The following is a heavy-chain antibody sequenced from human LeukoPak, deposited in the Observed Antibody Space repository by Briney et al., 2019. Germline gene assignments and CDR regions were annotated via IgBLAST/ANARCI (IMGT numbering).Heavy chain of an antibody. CDR2: IYPGDSDT. Sequence: GESLKISCKGSGYSFTSYWIGWVRQMPGKGLEWMGIIYPGDSDTRYSPSSQGQVTISADKSISTAYLQWSSLKASDTAMYYCAITPARDYYDSSGYYFDYWGQGTLVTVSS. CDR1: GYSFTSYW. J-gene: IGHJ4*02. D-gene: IGHD3-22*01. CDR3: AITPARDYYDSSGYYFDY. V-gene: IGHV5-51*01.